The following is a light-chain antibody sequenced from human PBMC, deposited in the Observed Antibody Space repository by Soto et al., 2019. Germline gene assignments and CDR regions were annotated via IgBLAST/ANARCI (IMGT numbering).Light chain of an antibody. CDR2: GAS. Sequence: PGDRATLSCRASQSVNSNYLAWYQRKPGQAPRLLIYGASNRATDIPYRFSASGSGTDFTLTITRLEAEDFAVYYWQQYDSTPPTFGQGTKVEVK. J-gene: IGKJ1*01. V-gene: IGKV3-20*01. CDR3: QQYDSTPPT. CDR1: QSVNSNY.